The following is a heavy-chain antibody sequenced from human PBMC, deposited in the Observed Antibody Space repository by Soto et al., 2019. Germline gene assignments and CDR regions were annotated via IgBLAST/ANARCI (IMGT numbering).Heavy chain of an antibody. D-gene: IGHD2-15*01. CDR3: VKGGWLDY. Sequence: GGSLRLSCAASGFTFNTFEMSWVRQAPGKGLEWVSFINPSADTIHYADSVKGRFTTSRDNSGNTLFLQMNSLRAEDSALYYCVKGGWLDYWGQGALVTVSS. J-gene: IGHJ4*02. V-gene: IGHV3-23*01. CDR2: INPSADTI. CDR1: GFTFNTFE.